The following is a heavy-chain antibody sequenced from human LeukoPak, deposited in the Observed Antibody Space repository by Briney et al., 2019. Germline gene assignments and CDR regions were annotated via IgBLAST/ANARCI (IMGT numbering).Heavy chain of an antibody. J-gene: IGHJ4*02. V-gene: IGHV3-23*01. D-gene: IGHD1-26*01. Sequence: PGGSLRLSCAASGFTFSNYAMSWVRQAPGKGLEWVSTISGSGASTFYADSVKGRFTISRDNSKNTLYLQMDSLRAEDAAVYYCAKHQEPVVSEGLDYWGQGTLVTVSS. CDR3: AKHQEPVVSEGLDY. CDR1: GFTFSNYA. CDR2: ISGSGAST.